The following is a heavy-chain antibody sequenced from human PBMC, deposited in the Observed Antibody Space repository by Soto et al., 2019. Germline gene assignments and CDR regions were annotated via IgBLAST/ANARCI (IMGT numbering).Heavy chain of an antibody. CDR1: GFTFSDHY. D-gene: IGHD3-16*01. CDR3: XXXXXGNDFGAA. CDR2: SKNKADSYTT. J-gene: IGHJ4*02. Sequence: EVQLVESGGGLVQPGGSLRLSCAASGFTFSDHYMDWVRQAPGKGLEWVGRSKNKADSYTTEYAASVKGRFPISRDGSKTSLFLQMIILKTAATAVYYXXXXXXGNDFGAAWGQGILVTVSS. V-gene: IGHV3-72*01.